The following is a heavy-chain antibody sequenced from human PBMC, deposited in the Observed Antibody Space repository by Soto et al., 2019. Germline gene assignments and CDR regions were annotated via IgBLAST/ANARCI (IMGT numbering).Heavy chain of an antibody. CDR2: ISYDGSNK. D-gene: IGHD2-15*01. V-gene: IGHV3-30-3*01. CDR3: AREGSTSVAFDY. CDR1: GFTFSSYA. Sequence: QVQLVESGGGVVQPGRSLRLSCAASGFTFSSYAMHWVRQAPGKGLEWVAVISYDGSNKYYADSVKGRFTISRDNSKNTLYLQMNSLRAEDTAVYYCAREGSTSVAFDYWGQGNLVTVSS. J-gene: IGHJ4*02.